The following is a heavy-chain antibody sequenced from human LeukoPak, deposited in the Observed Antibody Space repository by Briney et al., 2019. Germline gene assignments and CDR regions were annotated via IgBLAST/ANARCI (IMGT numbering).Heavy chain of an antibody. V-gene: IGHV1-2*02. D-gene: IGHD5-24*01. CDR3: AYFPGVEMATTTLAFDI. J-gene: IGHJ3*02. CDR2: IIPNSGDT. Sequence: ASVKVSCKASGYTFTGYYMHWVRQAPGQGLEWMGWIIPNSGDTNYSQKFQGRVSMTRDTSINTAYMELSRLTSDDTAVYYCAYFPGVEMATTTLAFDIWGQGTMVTVSS. CDR1: GYTFTGYY.